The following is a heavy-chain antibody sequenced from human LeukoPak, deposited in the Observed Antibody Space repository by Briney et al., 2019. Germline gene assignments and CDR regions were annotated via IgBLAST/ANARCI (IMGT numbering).Heavy chain of an antibody. Sequence: ASVKVSCKASGYTFTGYYMHWVRQAPGQGLEWMGWISAYNGNTNYAQKLQGRVTMTTDTSTSTAYMELRSLRSDDTAVYYCARGGTISPPNYYYYYGMDVWGQGTTVTVSS. D-gene: IGHD3-9*01. V-gene: IGHV1-18*04. CDR3: ARGGTISPPNYYYYYGMDV. CDR2: ISAYNGNT. J-gene: IGHJ6*02. CDR1: GYTFTGYY.